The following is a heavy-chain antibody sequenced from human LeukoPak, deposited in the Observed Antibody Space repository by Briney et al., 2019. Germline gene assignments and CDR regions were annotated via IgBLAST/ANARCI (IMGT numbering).Heavy chain of an antibody. CDR2: MYYSGST. D-gene: IGHD3-22*01. CDR3: ARPYYYDSRIDP. CDR1: GGSISSGDYY. J-gene: IGHJ5*02. Sequence: PSQTLSLTCTVSGGSISSGDYYWSWIRKPPGNGLEWIAYMYYSGSTCYNPSLKSRVTMSADTSKNQLSLKLSSVTAADTAVYYCARPYYYDSRIDPWGQGILVTVSS. V-gene: IGHV4-30-4*01.